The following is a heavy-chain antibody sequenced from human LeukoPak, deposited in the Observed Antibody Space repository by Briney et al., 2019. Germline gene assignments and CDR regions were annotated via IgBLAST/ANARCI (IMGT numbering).Heavy chain of an antibody. CDR1: GFTFSSYS. J-gene: IGHJ5*02. CDR3: ARDNSEGQWLVGNWFDP. CDR2: ISSSSSTI. V-gene: IGHV3-48*04. D-gene: IGHD6-19*01. Sequence: PGGSLRLSCAASGFTFSSYSMNWVRQAPGKGLEWVSYISSSSSTIYYADSVKGRFTISRDNARNSLYLQMNSLRAEDTAVYYCARDNSEGQWLVGNWFDPWGQGTLVTVSS.